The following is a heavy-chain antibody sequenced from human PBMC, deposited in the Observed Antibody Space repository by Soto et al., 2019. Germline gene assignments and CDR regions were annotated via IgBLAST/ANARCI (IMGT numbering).Heavy chain of an antibody. V-gene: IGHV4-59*01. CDR3: ARVRGLPYDYYFDY. D-gene: IGHD5-12*01. CDR2: IYYSGST. Sequence: QVQLQESGPGLVKPSETLSLTCTVSGGSISSYYWSWIRQPPGKGLEWIGYIYYSGSTNYNPSLKRRVTISVDTSKNQFSLKLSSVTAADTAVYYCARVRGLPYDYYFDYWGQGTLVTVSS. CDR1: GGSISSYY. J-gene: IGHJ4*02.